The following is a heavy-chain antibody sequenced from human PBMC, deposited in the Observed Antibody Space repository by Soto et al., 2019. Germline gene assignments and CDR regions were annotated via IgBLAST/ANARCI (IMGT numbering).Heavy chain of an antibody. D-gene: IGHD3-22*01. CDR2: ISGSGGST. J-gene: IGHJ5*02. Sequence: EVQLLESGGGLVQPGGSLRLSCAASGFTFSSYAMSWVRQAPGQGLEWVSAISGSGGSTYYADSVKGRFTISRDNSKNTLYLQMNSLRAEDTAVYYCAKVPDYYDSSGSFDPWGQGTLVSVSS. CDR1: GFTFSSYA. V-gene: IGHV3-23*01. CDR3: AKVPDYYDSSGSFDP.